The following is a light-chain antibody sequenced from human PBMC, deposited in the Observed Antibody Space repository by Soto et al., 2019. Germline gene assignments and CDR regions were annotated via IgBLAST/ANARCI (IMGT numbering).Light chain of an antibody. J-gene: IGKJ1*01. CDR1: LNIYNH. Sequence: DIQMTQSPSSLSASVGDRVIITCRSSLNIYNHLNWFQQKPGKAPKLLIYSASSIQTGVPSRFSGRGSGTDFTLTITSLQPEDFATYYCQQGYGTPWTFGHGTRVETK. CDR2: SAS. CDR3: QQGYGTPWT. V-gene: IGKV1-39*01.